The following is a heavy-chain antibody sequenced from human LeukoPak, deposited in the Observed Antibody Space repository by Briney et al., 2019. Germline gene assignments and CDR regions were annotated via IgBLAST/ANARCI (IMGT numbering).Heavy chain of an antibody. CDR1: GGSISNYY. D-gene: IGHD5-24*01. Sequence: PSETLSLTCPVSGGSISNYYYWTWIRQPPGKGLEWIGYVYYTGSTNFNPSLKSRVTMSLDTSRNQFSLKLTSLTAADTAVYYCARDMRDGYNSEAFDIWGHGTAVTVSS. CDR3: ARDMRDGYNSEAFDI. V-gene: IGHV4-59*01. CDR2: VYYTGST. J-gene: IGHJ3*02.